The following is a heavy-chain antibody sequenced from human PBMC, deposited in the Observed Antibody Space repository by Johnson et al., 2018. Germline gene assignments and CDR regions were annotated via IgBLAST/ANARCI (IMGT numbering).Heavy chain of an antibody. CDR2: ISGGGDNT. V-gene: IGHV3-23*04. D-gene: IGHD6-19*01. CDR3: AREFLGGWRYYYGMDF. Sequence: EVQLVESGGGVVQPGRSLRLSCAASGFIFSNHAMSWVRQAPGKGLEWVAAISGGGDNTHYAESVKGRFTISRDNSNNTLYLQMSSLRAEETAIFYCAREFLGGWRYYYGMDFWGQGTTVTVSS. J-gene: IGHJ6*02. CDR1: GFIFSNHA.